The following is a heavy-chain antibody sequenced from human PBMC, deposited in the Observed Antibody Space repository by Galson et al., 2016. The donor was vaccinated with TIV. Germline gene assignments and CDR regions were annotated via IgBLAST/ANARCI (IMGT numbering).Heavy chain of an antibody. CDR1: GFAVNSNY. CDR2: IYSDGHT. CDR3: ARVRDRGGYSYGDDAFDI. V-gene: IGHV3-53*01. D-gene: IGHD5-18*01. J-gene: IGHJ3*02. Sequence: SLRLSCAASGFAVNSNYMSWVRQAPGKGLAWVSLIYSDGHTYYADSVKGRFTISRDNSKNTRFLQMNTLRAEDTAVYYCARVRDRGGYSYGDDAFDIWGQGTMVTVSS.